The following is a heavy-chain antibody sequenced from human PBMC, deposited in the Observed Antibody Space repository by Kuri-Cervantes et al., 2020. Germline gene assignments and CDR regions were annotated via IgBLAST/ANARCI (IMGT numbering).Heavy chain of an antibody. J-gene: IGHJ6*02. CDR3: ARSVAAAFRLTNGMDV. D-gene: IGHD6-13*01. CDR2: INAGNGNT. Sequence: ASVKVSCKASGYTFTSYAMRWVRQAPGQRLEWMGWINAGNGNTKYSQKFQGRVTITRDTSASTAYMELSSLRSEDTAVYYCARSVAAAFRLTNGMDVWGQGTTVTVSS. V-gene: IGHV1-3*01. CDR1: GYTFTSYA.